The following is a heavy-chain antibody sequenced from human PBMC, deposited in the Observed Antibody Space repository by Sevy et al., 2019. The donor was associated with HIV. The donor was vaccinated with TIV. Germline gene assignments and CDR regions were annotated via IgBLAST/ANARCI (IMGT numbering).Heavy chain of an antibody. J-gene: IGHJ5*02. CDR1: GGTFSSYA. D-gene: IGHD1-26*01. CDR2: IIPIFGTA. CDR3: ARECLEVGATSNWFDP. V-gene: IGHV1-69*13. Sequence: ASVKVSCKASGGTFSSYAINWVRQAPGQGLEWMGGIIPIFGTANYAQKFQGRVTITADESTSTAYMELSSLRSEDTAVYYCARECLEVGATSNWFDPWGQGTLVTVSS.